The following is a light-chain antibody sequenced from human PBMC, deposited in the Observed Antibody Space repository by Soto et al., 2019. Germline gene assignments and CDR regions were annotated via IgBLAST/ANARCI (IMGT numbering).Light chain of an antibody. V-gene: IGKV3-15*01. Sequence: ETVMTQSPATLSVSPGESATLSCRASQSVTSNLAWYQQKRGQAPRLLIYDASTRATGIPARFSGSGSGTEFTLTIGSLQSEDSAVYYCQQYKNWPPWTFGQRTKVEIK. J-gene: IGKJ1*01. CDR1: QSVTSN. CDR3: QQYKNWPPWT. CDR2: DAS.